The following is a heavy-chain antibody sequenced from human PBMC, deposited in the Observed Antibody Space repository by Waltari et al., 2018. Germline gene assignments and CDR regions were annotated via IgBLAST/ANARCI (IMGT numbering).Heavy chain of an antibody. CDR2: ISSSSAYK. D-gene: IGHD2-2*01. CDR1: GLSFGPYN. J-gene: IGHJ4*02. CDR3: VRENCSVTSCFKHFDY. Sequence: EGQLVESGGGLVKPGGSLRLSCAAYGLSFGPYNMNWVRQAPGKGLEWVSYISSSSAYKYYADSVKGRFAISRDNAKNLLFLQMNSLRADDTAVYYCVRENCSVTSCFKHFDYWGRGILVTVSS. V-gene: IGHV3-21*01.